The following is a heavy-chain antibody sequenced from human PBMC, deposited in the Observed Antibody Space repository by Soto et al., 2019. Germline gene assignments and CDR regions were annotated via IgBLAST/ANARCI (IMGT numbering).Heavy chain of an antibody. CDR3: ARRYCTNGVCAMTGYNWFDP. CDR2: IYHSGST. V-gene: IGHV4-4*02. D-gene: IGHD2-8*01. CDR1: GGSISSSNW. Sequence: SETLSLTCAVSGGSISSSNWWSWVRQPPGKGLEWIGEIYHSGSTNYNPSLKSRVTISVDKSKNQFSLKLSSVTAADTAVYYCARRYCTNGVCAMTGYNWFDPWGQGTLVTVSS. J-gene: IGHJ5*02.